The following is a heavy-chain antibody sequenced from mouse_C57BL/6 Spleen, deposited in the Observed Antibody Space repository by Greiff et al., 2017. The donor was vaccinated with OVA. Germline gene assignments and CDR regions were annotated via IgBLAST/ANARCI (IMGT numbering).Heavy chain of an antibody. D-gene: IGHD3-2*02. J-gene: IGHJ3*01. V-gene: IGHV1-50*01. CDR3: AGTAQATWFAY. Sequence: VQLKQPGAELVKPGASVKLSCKASGYTFTSYWMQWVKQRPGQGLEWIGEIDPSDSYTNYNQKFKGKATLTVDTSSSTAYMQLSSLTSEDSAVYYCAGTAQATWFAYWGQGTLVTVSA. CDR2: IDPSDSYT. CDR1: GYTFTSYW.